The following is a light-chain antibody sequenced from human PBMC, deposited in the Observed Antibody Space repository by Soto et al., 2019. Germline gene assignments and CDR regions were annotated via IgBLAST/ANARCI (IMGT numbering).Light chain of an antibody. CDR1: QGIRSD. J-gene: IGKJ1*01. Sequence: DLQMTQSPSSLSASVGDRVTITCRASQGIRSDLGWYQQKPGKAPKRLIYVASSLQSGVPSRFSGSGSGTEFTLTISSLQPEDFATYYCLQHNNYPLTFGPGTKVEIK. CDR3: LQHNNYPLT. CDR2: VAS. V-gene: IGKV1-17*01.